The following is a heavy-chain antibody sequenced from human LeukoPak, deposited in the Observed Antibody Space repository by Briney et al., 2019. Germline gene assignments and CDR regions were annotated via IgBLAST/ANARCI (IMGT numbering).Heavy chain of an antibody. D-gene: IGHD6-13*01. J-gene: IGHJ3*02. CDR1: GFTFSSYE. CDR3: ARDQVAAADDAFDI. Sequence: PGGSLRLSCAASGFTFSSYEMNWVRQAPGKGLEWLSYISTRGNTIYYADSVKGRFTISRDNAKNSLYLQMNSLRAEDTAVYYCARDQVAAADDAFDIWGQGTMVTVSS. V-gene: IGHV3-48*03. CDR2: ISTRGNTI.